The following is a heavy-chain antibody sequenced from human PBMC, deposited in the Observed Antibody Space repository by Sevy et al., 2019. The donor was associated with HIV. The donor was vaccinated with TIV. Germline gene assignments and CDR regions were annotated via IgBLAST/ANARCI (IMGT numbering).Heavy chain of an antibody. CDR2: TRNKADSYTT. CDR3: ATHAGIAAAGRVFDY. CDR1: GFTFSDHY. D-gene: IGHD6-13*01. Sequence: GGSLRLSCAASGFTFSDHYMEWVRQAPGKGLEWVGRTRNKADSYTTEYAASVKGRFTITRDDSKNSLYLQMNSLKAEDTAVYFCATHAGIAAAGRVFDYWGQGSLVTVSS. J-gene: IGHJ4*02. V-gene: IGHV3-72*01.